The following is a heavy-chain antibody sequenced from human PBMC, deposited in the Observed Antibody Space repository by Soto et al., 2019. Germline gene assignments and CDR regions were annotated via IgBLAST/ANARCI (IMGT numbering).Heavy chain of an antibody. CDR1: GLALSSHV. Sequence: PGGSLRLSCAASGLALSSHVMSWVRQAPGKGLEWVSGISASGDSTYYADSVKGRFTISRDNSKNTVYLQMSSLRAEDTAVYYCAKSEDCRGGSCYFGYFQHWGQGSLVTVSS. CDR3: AKSEDCRGGSCYFGYFQH. J-gene: IGHJ1*01. CDR2: ISASGDST. V-gene: IGHV3-23*01. D-gene: IGHD2-15*01.